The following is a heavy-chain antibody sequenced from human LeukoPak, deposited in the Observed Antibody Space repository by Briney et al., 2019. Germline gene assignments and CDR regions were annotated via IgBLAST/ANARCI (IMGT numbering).Heavy chain of an antibody. CDR2: ISYDGSNK. J-gene: IGHJ4*02. Sequence: GRSLRLSCAASGFTFSSYAMHWVRQAPGKGLEWVAVISYDGSNKYYADSVKGRFTISRDNAKNSLYLQMNSLRAEDTAVYYCARDPYDILTGYYSWGQGTLVTVSS. V-gene: IGHV3-30-3*01. CDR3: ARDPYDILTGYYS. CDR1: GFTFSSYA. D-gene: IGHD3-9*01.